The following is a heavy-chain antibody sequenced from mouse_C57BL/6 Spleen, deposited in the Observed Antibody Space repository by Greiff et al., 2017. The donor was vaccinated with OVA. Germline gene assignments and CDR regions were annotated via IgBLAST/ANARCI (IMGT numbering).Heavy chain of an antibody. CDR3: ARYYGYDGMYAMDY. CDR2: IYPGSGST. CDR1: GYTFTSYW. Sequence: QVQLQQPGAELVKPGASVKMSCKASGYTFTSYWINWVKQRPGQGLEWIGDIYPGSGSTNYNEKFKSKATLTVDTSSSTAYMQLSSLTSEDSAVYYCARYYGYDGMYAMDYWGQGTSVTVSS. V-gene: IGHV1-55*01. J-gene: IGHJ4*01. D-gene: IGHD2-2*01.